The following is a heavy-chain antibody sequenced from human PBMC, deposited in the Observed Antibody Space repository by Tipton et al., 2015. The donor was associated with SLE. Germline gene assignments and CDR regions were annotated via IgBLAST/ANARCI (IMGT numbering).Heavy chain of an antibody. V-gene: IGHV3-23*01. CDR1: GFTFSRYA. D-gene: IGHD3-22*01. CDR3: AKGLSDYYDSSGSLFDY. Sequence: LSLTCAASGFTFSRYAMSWVRQAPGKGLEWVSGVTAGGGTTYYVDSVKGRFTISRDNSKNTLFLQVNSLRAEDAAIYYCAKGLSDYYDSSGSLFDYWGQGTLVTVSS. CDR2: VTAGGGTT. J-gene: IGHJ4*02.